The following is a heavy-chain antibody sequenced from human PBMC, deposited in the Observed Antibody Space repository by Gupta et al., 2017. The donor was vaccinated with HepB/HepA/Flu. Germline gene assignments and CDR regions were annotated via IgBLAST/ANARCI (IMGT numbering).Heavy chain of an antibody. J-gene: IGHJ6*02. Sequence: EVQLVESGGGVVQPGGSLRLSCAASGFTSDDYAMHWVRQAPGKGLEWVSLISGDGGSTYYADSVKGRFTISRDNSKNSLYLQMNSLRTEDTALYYCAKDITDYYYYYGMDVWGQGTTVTVSS. CDR3: AKDITDYYYYYGMDV. CDR1: GFTSDDYA. CDR2: ISGDGGST. V-gene: IGHV3-43*02.